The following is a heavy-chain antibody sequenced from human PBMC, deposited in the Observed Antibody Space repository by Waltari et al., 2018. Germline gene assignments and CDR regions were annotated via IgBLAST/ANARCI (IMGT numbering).Heavy chain of an antibody. Sequence: QVQLVQSGAEVKKPGASVKVSCKASGYTFTSYGISWVRQAPGKGLEWMGGFDPEDGETIYAQKFQGRVTMTEDTSTDTAYMELSSLGSEDTAVYYCATDRLPRYYYYYYGMDVWGQGTTVTVSS. CDR3: ATDRLPRYYYYYYGMDV. V-gene: IGHV1-24*01. CDR2: FDPEDGET. D-gene: IGHD3-16*01. J-gene: IGHJ6*02. CDR1: GYTFTSYG.